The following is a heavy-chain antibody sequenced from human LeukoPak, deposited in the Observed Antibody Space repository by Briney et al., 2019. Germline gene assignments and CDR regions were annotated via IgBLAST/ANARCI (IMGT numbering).Heavy chain of an antibody. CDR2: IIPIFGTA. V-gene: IGHV1-69*13. CDR1: GGTFSSYS. J-gene: IGHJ5*02. D-gene: IGHD3-10*01. CDR3: ARRVYGSGSYYNLWFDP. Sequence: SVKVSCKASGGTFSSYSISWVRRAPGQGLEWMGGIIPIFGTANYAQKFQGRVTITADESTSTAYMELSSLRSEDTAVYYCARRVYGSGSYYNLWFDPWGQGTLVTVSS.